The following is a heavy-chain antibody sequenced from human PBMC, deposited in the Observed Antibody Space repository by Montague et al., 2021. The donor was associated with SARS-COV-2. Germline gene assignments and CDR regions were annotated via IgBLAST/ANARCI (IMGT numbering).Heavy chain of an antibody. CDR3: ARGDGYNSPFDY. Sequence: SGKLSCKASGYTFASYAISWLRQAPGQGLEWVGWISTHNVNTNYAQSLQGRVTATKDTASSNAYLELRNLGSDDTAVYYCARGDGYNSPFDYWGQGTLVTVSS. CDR1: GYTFASYA. D-gene: IGHD5-24*01. V-gene: IGHV1-18*01. CDR2: ISTHNVNT. J-gene: IGHJ4*02.